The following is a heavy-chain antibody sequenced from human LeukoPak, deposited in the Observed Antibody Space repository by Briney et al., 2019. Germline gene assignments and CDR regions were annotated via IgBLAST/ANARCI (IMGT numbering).Heavy chain of an antibody. CDR2: MNPNSGNT. V-gene: IGHV1-8*03. CDR3: TRWGQWRSGYYDSWFDP. CDR1: GYTFTSYD. D-gene: IGHD3-3*01. Sequence: ASVKVSCKASGYTFTSYDINWVRQATGQGLEWMGWMNPNSGNTGYAQKFQGRVTITRNTSISTAYMELSSLRSEDTAVYYCTRWGQWRSGYYDSWFDPWGQGTLVTVSS. J-gene: IGHJ5*02.